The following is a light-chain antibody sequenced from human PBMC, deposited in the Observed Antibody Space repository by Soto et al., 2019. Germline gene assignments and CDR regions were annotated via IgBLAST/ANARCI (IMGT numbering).Light chain of an antibody. Sequence: QSVLTQPPSVSGAPGQSVTISCTGTWSNIRAVHDVHWYQQLPGTAPKLLIYGNNNRPSGVPDRFSGSKSGTSASLAITGLQAEDETDYYCQSFDSSLSIYIFGTGTKV. V-gene: IGLV1-40*01. CDR1: WSNIRAVHD. CDR2: GNN. J-gene: IGLJ1*01. CDR3: QSFDSSLSIYI.